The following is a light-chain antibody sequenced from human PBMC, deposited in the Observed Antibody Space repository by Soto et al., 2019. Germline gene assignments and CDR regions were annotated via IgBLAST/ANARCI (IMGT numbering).Light chain of an antibody. Sequence: AIRMTQSPSALSASTGDRVTITCRASQGIRSYLAWYQQPQGQAPKLXIYAASTLQSGVPSRFSGSGSGTDFTLTISCLQSEDFATYYCQQYYSYTQTFGQGTKVDIK. J-gene: IGKJ1*01. V-gene: IGKV1-8*01. CDR3: QQYYSYTQT. CDR1: QGIRSY. CDR2: AAS.